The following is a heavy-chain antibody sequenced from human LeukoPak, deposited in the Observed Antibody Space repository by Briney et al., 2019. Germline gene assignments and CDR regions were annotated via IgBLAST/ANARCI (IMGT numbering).Heavy chain of an antibody. CDR3: ASITREDYGSGSYYNHNWFDP. V-gene: IGHV4-59*01. J-gene: IGHJ5*02. Sequence: SETLSLTCTVSGGSISSYYWSWIRQPPGKGPEWIGYIYYSGSANYNPSLKSRVTISVDTSKNQFSLKLSCVTAADTAVYYCASITREDYGSGSYYNHNWFDPWGQGTLVTVSS. D-gene: IGHD3-10*01. CDR1: GGSISSYY. CDR2: IYYSGSA.